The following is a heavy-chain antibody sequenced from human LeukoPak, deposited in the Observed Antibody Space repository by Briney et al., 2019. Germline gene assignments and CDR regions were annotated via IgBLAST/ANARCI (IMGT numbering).Heavy chain of an antibody. V-gene: IGHV3-7*01. D-gene: IGHD1-7*01. CDR1: GLTFTDYW. J-gene: IGHJ4*02. CDR3: ARGWNYAFRFDY. CDR2: IKQDGGEK. Sequence: GGSLRLSCADSGLTFTDYWMTWVRQAPGKGLEWVAHIKQDGGEKYYVDSVKGRSTISRDNAENLVYLLMNSLRAEDTAVYYCARGWNYAFRFDYWGQGTLVTVST.